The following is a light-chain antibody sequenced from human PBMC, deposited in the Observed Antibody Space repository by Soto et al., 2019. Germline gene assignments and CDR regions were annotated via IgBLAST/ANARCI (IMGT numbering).Light chain of an antibody. Sequence: EIVLTQSPGALSLSPGERATLSCRSSQSVTSNYLAWYQQKPGQAHRLLIYGASTRATGIPDRFSGSGSGTVFTLTISSLEPEDFALYYCQQRSSWITFGQGTRLE. J-gene: IGKJ5*01. V-gene: IGKV3D-20*02. CDR1: QSVTSNY. CDR2: GAS. CDR3: QQRSSWIT.